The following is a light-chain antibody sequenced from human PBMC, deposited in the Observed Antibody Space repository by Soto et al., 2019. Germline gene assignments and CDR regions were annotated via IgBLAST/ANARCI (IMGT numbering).Light chain of an antibody. V-gene: IGLV2-8*01. Sequence: QSALTQPPSASGSPGQSVTISCTGTSNDVGGYNFVSWYQQHPGKAPKLMIFEVSKRPSGVPDRFSGSKSGSTASLTVSGFQAEDEADYYCTSYAGNNFYYVFGTGTKDTDL. CDR2: EVS. J-gene: IGLJ1*01. CDR1: SNDVGGYNF. CDR3: TSYAGNNFYYV.